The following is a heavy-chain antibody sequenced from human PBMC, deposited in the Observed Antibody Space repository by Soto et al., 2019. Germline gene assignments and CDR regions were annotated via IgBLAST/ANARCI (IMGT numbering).Heavy chain of an antibody. V-gene: IGHV3-30-3*01. D-gene: IGHD6-6*01. CDR2: ISYDGSNK. CDR3: ARDYQRISARPAFDY. CDR1: GCTFSSYA. J-gene: IGHJ4*02. Sequence: QVQLVESGGGVVQPGRSRRLSCAESGCTFSSYAMHWVRQAPGKGLAWVAVISYDGSNKYYADSVKGRFTTSRDNSKNTLYLQMNSLRAEDTAVYYCARDYQRISARPAFDYWGQGTLVTVSS.